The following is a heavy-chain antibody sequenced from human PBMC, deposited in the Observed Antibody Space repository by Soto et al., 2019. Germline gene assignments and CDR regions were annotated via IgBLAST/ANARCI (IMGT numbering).Heavy chain of an antibody. J-gene: IGHJ5*02. D-gene: IGHD2-15*01. Sequence: PSETLSLTCTVSGGSISSGDYYWSWIRQPPGKGLEWIGYIYYSGSTYYNPSLKSRVTISVDTSKNQFSLKLSSVTAADTAVYYCASTPYIVVVVAATALVPWFDPWGQGTLVTVSS. CDR3: ASTPYIVVVVAATALVPWFDP. CDR1: GGSISSGDYY. V-gene: IGHV4-30-4*01. CDR2: IYYSGST.